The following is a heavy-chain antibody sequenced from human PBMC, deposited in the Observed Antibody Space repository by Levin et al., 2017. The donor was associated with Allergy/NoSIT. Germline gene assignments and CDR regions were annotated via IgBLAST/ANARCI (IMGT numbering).Heavy chain of an antibody. CDR3: ARAPVNYYDVLTGYSTLPLYFDS. V-gene: IGHV4-34*01. CDR1: SGSFSGYS. D-gene: IGHD3-9*01. J-gene: IGHJ4*02. CDR2: INPSGST. Sequence: GSLRLSCTVYSGSFSGYSWSWIRQPPEKGLEWIGEINPSGSTNYNPSLKSRVTISVDTSKNQFSLNLSSVTAADTAVYYCARAPVNYYDVLTGYSTLPLYFDSWGQGTLVTVSS.